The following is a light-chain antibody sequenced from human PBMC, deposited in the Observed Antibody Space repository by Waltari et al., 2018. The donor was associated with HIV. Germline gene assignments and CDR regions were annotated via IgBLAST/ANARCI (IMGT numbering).Light chain of an antibody. Sequence: QSVLTQPPSVSGAPARRVTISCTGSSHNIGAGYDVHTFQQLPGTAPNLPIYGNRNRPSGVPDRFSGSKSGTSASLAITGLQAEDEADYYCQSYDSSLSGHVVFGGGTKLTVL. CDR2: GNR. CDR1: SHNIGAGYD. J-gene: IGLJ2*01. CDR3: QSYDSSLSGHVV. V-gene: IGLV1-40*01.